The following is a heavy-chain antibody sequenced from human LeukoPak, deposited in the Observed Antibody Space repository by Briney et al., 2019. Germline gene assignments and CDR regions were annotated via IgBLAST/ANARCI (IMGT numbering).Heavy chain of an antibody. V-gene: IGHV4-59*01. Sequence: SETLSLTATVSGGSSIIYYWSWIRPPPGKGLEWFGYIYYSGSTNYNPSRKSRVTISVDTSKYQFSLKLSSVTAADTAVYYCASSTYDYVWGSYLGPFDYWGQGTLVTVSS. CDR3: ASSTYDYVWGSYLGPFDY. CDR2: IYYSGST. CDR1: GGSSIIYY. J-gene: IGHJ4*02. D-gene: IGHD3-16*02.